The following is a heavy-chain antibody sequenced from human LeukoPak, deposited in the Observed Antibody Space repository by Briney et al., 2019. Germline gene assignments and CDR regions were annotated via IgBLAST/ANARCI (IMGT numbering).Heavy chain of an antibody. Sequence: PSQTLSLTCTDSGGSINSDAYLWSWIRQPPEKGLEWIGYIYHSGNTYYNPSLKSRVIISLDTSKNQFSLKLSSVTAADTAVYYCARGSLVTYYYDSSGPVTRGFFVYWGQRTLVTVSS. V-gene: IGHV4-30-2*01. CDR3: ARGSLVTYYYDSSGPVTRGFFVY. J-gene: IGHJ4*02. D-gene: IGHD3-22*01. CDR1: GGSINSDAYL. CDR2: IYHSGNT.